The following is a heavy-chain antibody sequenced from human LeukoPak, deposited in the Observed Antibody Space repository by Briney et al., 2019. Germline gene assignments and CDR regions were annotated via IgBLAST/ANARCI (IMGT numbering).Heavy chain of an antibody. D-gene: IGHD4-17*01. J-gene: IGHJ6*03. V-gene: IGHV3-23*01. CDR3: AKAFGDYVFYYYYMDV. Sequence: PGDSLRLPYAASGFPFSIYEMNGAPPPPGRGLEGVSAISGSGGSTYYADFVKGRFTISRDNSKNTLYLQMNSLRAEDTAVYYCAKAFGDYVFYYYYMDVWGKGTTVTVSS. CDR1: GFPFSIYE. CDR2: ISGSGGST.